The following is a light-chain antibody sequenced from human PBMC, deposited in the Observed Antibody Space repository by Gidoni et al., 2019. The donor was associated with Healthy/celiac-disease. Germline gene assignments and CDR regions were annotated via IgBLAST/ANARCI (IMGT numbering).Light chain of an antibody. J-gene: IGKJ2*03. V-gene: IGKV1-39*01. Sequence: DIQMTQSPSSLSASVGDRVTITCRASQSISSYLNWYQQKPGKAPKLLIYAASSLQSGVPSRFSGSGGTDFTLTISSLQPEDFATYYCQQSYSTPVSFXQXTKLEIK. CDR3: QQSYSTPVS. CDR2: AAS. CDR1: QSISSY.